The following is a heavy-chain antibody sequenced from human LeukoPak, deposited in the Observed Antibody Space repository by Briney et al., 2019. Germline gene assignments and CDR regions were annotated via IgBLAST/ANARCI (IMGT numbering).Heavy chain of an antibody. Sequence: PGGSLRLSCAASGFIFSSHGMNWVRQAPGKGLEWVSGISPSGDITYYADSAKGRFTISRDNSKNTLYLQMNSPRAEDTAVYYCAKKGPSLGELSWGQGTLVTVSS. CDR3: AKKGPSLGELS. V-gene: IGHV3-23*01. CDR1: GFIFSSHG. CDR2: ISPSGDIT. D-gene: IGHD3-16*02. J-gene: IGHJ4*02.